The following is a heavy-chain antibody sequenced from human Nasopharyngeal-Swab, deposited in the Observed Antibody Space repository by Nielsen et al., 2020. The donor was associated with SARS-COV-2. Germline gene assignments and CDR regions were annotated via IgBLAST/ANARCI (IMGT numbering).Heavy chain of an antibody. V-gene: IGHV3-30*04. CDR1: GFTFSSYA. CDR3: ARALWGSYYYGMDV. CDR2: ISYDGSNK. J-gene: IGHJ6*02. Sequence: GGSLRLSCAASGFTFSSYAMHWVRQAPGKGLEWVAVISYDGSNKYYADSVKGRITISRDNSKNTLYLQMNSLRAEDTAVYYCARALWGSYYYGMDVWGQGTTVTVSS. D-gene: IGHD7-27*01.